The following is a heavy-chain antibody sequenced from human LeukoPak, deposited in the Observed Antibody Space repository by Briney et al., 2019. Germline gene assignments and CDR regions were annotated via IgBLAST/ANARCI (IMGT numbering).Heavy chain of an antibody. V-gene: IGHV1-69*04. J-gene: IGHJ4*02. D-gene: IGHD5-24*01. Sequence: ASVKVSCKSSGGTFNNYAITWVRQAPGHGLEWMGRVIPVLGIPTSAQSFQGRVTLTADTSTRTAYMELNSLRSDDTAVYYCAREADAYNSVSYDYWGQGTLVIVSS. CDR1: GGTFNNYA. CDR2: VIPVLGIP. CDR3: AREADAYNSVSYDY.